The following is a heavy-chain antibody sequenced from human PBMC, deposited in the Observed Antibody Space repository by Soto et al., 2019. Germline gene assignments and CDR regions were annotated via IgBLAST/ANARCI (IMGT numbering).Heavy chain of an antibody. V-gene: IGHV3-33*01. CDR2: IWNDGSIE. CDR1: RFNFSNYA. J-gene: IGHJ4*02. CDR3: ARVSGTGTYDGIDY. Sequence: QIQLVESGGGVVQPGRSLRLSCAASRFNFSNYAFHWVRQAPGKGLERVAFIWNDGSIEYYADSVKGRFTISRDNLKNTLYLQMDRLRAEDTAVYYCARVSGTGTYDGIDYWGQGTLVNVSS. D-gene: IGHD1-26*01.